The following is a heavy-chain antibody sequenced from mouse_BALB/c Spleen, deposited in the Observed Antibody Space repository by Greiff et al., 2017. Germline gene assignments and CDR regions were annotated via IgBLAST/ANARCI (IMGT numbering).Heavy chain of an antibody. CDR2: ISSGGGST. Sequence: DVKLVESGGGLVKPGGSLKLSCAASGFAFSSYDMSWVRQTPEKRLEWVAYISSGGGSTYYPDTVKGRFTISRDNAKNTLYLQMSSLKSEDTAMYYCARHDYRYGWFAYWGQGTLVTVSA. J-gene: IGHJ3*01. V-gene: IGHV5-12-1*01. CDR3: ARHDYRYGWFAY. CDR1: GFAFSSYD. D-gene: IGHD2-14*01.